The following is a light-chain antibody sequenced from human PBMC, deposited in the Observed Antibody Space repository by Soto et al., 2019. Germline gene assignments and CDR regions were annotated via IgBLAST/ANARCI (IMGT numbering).Light chain of an antibody. CDR3: SSYTSSTLYV. V-gene: IGLV2-14*01. J-gene: IGLJ1*01. CDR1: SSDVGGYNY. CDR2: EVS. Sequence: QSVLTQPASVSGSPGQSITISCTGTSSDVGGYNYVSWYQQHPGKVPKLLIYEVSNRPSGVSNRFSGSKSGNTASLTISGLQAEDEADYYCSSYTSSTLYVLGTATKATV.